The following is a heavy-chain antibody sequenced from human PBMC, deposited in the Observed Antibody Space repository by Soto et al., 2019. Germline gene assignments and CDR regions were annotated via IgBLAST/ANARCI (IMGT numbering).Heavy chain of an antibody. D-gene: IGHD2-15*01. Sequence: VQLQESGPGLVKPSQTLSLTCAVSDESVTSPGNYWNWIRQRPDTGLEWIGYISSGGSPFYNPSLQSRVSLSLDTSNNLISLTLDSVTAADTAVYYCTLNHCAGGGCYDRDYWGPGTRVTVSS. CDR3: TLNHCAGGGCYDRDY. J-gene: IGHJ1*01. V-gene: IGHV4-31*11. CDR2: ISSGGSP. CDR1: DESVTSPGNY.